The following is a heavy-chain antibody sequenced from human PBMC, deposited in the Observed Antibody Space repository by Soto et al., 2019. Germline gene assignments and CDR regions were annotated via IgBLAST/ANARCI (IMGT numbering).Heavy chain of an antibody. Sequence: ASVKVSCKASGYTFTTYWLQWVRQAPGQGLEWMGLIIPSDGRTTYAQKFQGRVTMTRDTSTSAVYMELSSLRSEDTAVYYCVKYYYDSSGHYYHYVDYWGQGTVVTVSS. CDR1: GYTFTTYW. J-gene: IGHJ4*01. D-gene: IGHD3-22*01. CDR2: IIPSDGRT. CDR3: VKYYYDSSGHYYHYVDY. V-gene: IGHV1-46*01.